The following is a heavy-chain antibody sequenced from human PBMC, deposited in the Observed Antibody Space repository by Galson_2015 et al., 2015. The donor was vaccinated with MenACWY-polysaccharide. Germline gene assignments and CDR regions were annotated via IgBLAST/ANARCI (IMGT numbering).Heavy chain of an antibody. CDR3: TTATGGCRDY. CDR1: GFTFGDYA. V-gene: IGHV3-49*04. Sequence: SLRLSCATSGFTFGDYAMSWVRQAPGEGLEWVGFIRSKAYGGTTEYAASVKGRFTISRDDSKSIAYLQMNSLKTEDTAVYYCTTATGGCRDYWGQGTLVTVSS. J-gene: IGHJ4*02. D-gene: IGHD1-26*01. CDR2: IRSKAYGGTT.